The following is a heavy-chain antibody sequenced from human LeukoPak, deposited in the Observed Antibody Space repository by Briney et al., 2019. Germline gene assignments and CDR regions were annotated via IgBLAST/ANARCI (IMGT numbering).Heavy chain of an antibody. V-gene: IGHV3-23*01. D-gene: IGHD2-2*01. Sequence: PGGSLRLSCAASGFTFSSYAMSWVRQAPGKGLEWVSAISGSGGSTYYADSVKGRFTISRDNSKNTLYLQMNSLRAEDTAVYYCAKAVPRYCSSTSCYFDYWGQGALVTVSS. J-gene: IGHJ4*02. CDR3: AKAVPRYCSSTSCYFDY. CDR2: ISGSGGST. CDR1: GFTFSSYA.